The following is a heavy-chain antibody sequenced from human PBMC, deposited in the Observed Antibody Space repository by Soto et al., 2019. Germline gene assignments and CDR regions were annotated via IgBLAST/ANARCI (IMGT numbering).Heavy chain of an antibody. J-gene: IGHJ4*02. D-gene: IGHD2-2*02. CDR3: ARVGGYLLLYGVDY. V-gene: IGHV4-31*03. CDR1: GGSISSGGYY. Sequence: QVQLQESGPGLVKPSQTLSLTCTVSGGSISSGGYYWSWIRQHPGKGLEWIGYIYHTGSTYYNPSLKSRVNISVDTSKSQCSLRLSSVTAADTAVYYCARVGGYLLLYGVDYWGQGTLVTASS. CDR2: IYHTGST.